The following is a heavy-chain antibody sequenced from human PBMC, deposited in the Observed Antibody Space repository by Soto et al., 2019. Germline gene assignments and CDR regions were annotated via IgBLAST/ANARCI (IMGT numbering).Heavy chain of an antibody. J-gene: IGHJ4*02. CDR2: INHSGST. CDR3: ARLNMVRGVIITTPDY. D-gene: IGHD3-10*01. V-gene: IGHV4-34*01. CDR1: GGSFIGYY. Sequence: SETLSLTCAVYGGSFIGYYWSWIRQPPGKGLEWIGEINHSGSTNYNPSLKSRVTISVDTSKNQFSLKLSSVTAADTAVYYCARLNMVRGVIITTPDYWGQGTLVTVSS.